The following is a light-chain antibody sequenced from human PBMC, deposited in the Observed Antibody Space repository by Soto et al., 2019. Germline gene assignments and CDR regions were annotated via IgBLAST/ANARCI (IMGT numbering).Light chain of an antibody. V-gene: IGKV3-15*01. Sequence: EIVMTQSPATLSVSPGERATLSCRASQSVGSNLAWYQQKPGQAPRLLIYGASTRATGIPARFSGSGSGTEFTLTISSLQSEDSGIYYCQQYNFWPPLTFGGGTKVEIK. CDR2: GAS. CDR3: QQYNFWPPLT. CDR1: QSVGSN. J-gene: IGKJ4*01.